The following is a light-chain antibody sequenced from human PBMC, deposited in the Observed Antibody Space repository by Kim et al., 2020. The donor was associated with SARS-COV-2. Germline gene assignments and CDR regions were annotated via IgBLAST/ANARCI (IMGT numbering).Light chain of an antibody. Sequence: GQSVTISCTGTSSEVGGYNDVSWYQQHPGKAPKLMIYEVSKRPSGVPDRFSGSKSGNTASLTVSGLQTEDEADYYCSSYAGSNNLVFGGGTQLTVL. CDR3: SSYAGSNNLV. CDR1: SSEVGGYND. CDR2: EVS. V-gene: IGLV2-8*01. J-gene: IGLJ2*01.